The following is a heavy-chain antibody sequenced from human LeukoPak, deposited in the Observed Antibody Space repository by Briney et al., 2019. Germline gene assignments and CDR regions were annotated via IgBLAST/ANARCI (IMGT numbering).Heavy chain of an antibody. CDR2: ISSSSSYI. Sequence: PGGSLRLSCAASGFTFSSYSMNWVRQAPGKGRDWVSSISSSSSYIYYADSVKGRFTISRDNAKNSLYLQMNSLRAEDTAVYYCARSLPWSSTGFDPWGQGTLVTVSS. CDR1: GFTFSSYS. D-gene: IGHD2-8*02. V-gene: IGHV3-21*01. CDR3: ARSLPWSSTGFDP. J-gene: IGHJ5*02.